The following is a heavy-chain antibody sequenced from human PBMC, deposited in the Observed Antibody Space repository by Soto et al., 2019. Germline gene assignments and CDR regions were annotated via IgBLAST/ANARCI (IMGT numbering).Heavy chain of an antibody. CDR2: ISTYNSNT. V-gene: IGHV1-18*01. Sequence: ASVKASCEASGYTFTNSDNNWVRQALGQGLEWMGWISTYNSNTNYAQKLQGRVTMTTDTSTSTAYMELRSLRSDDTAIYYCAKRRLNTITSLSDFWGQGVQVTVS. CDR3: AKRRLNTITSLSDF. J-gene: IGHJ1*01. CDR1: GYTFTNSD. D-gene: IGHD2-2*01.